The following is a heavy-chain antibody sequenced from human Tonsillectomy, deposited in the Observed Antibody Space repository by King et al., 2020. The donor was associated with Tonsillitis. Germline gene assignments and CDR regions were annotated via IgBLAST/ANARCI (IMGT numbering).Heavy chain of an antibody. V-gene: IGHV3-23*04. CDR1: GFSFDSYA. CDR2: ISGGTANT. J-gene: IGHJ4*02. CDR3: AKGRYIAATAYLYFQS. Sequence: VQLVESGGGVVQPGGSLRLSCAASGFSFDSYAMAWVRQAPGKGLEWVSGISGGTANTIYADSVTGRFTISRDDSKSTLFLRMSHLRAEDTAIYYCAKGRYIAATAYLYFQSWGRGTLVTVSS. D-gene: IGHD6-13*01.